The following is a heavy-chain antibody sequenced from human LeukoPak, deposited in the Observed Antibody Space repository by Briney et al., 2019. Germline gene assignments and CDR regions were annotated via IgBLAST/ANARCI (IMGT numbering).Heavy chain of an antibody. CDR1: GFTFSRYS. V-gene: IGHV3-21*01. Sequence: PGRSLRLSRAASGFTFSRYSMNWVTQPPAKGLKWVSSISSSSSYIYYADSVKGRFTISRDNAKNSLYMQMNSLRAEDTAVYYCARVASPLRLDAFDIWGQGTMVTVSS. D-gene: IGHD4-17*01. CDR3: ARVASPLRLDAFDI. CDR2: ISSSSSYI. J-gene: IGHJ3*02.